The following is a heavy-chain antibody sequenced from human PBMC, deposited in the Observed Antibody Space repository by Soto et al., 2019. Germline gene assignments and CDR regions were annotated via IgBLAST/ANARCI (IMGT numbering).Heavy chain of an antibody. J-gene: IGHJ4*02. Sequence: PSETLSLTCTVSGGSISSGGYYWSWIRQHPGKGLEWIGYIYYSGSTYYNPSLKSRVTISVDTSKNQFSLKLSSVTAADTAVYYCARARYDILTGYLLDYWGQGTLVTVLL. CDR2: IYYSGST. CDR1: GGSISSGGYY. CDR3: ARARYDILTGYLLDY. V-gene: IGHV4-31*03. D-gene: IGHD3-9*01.